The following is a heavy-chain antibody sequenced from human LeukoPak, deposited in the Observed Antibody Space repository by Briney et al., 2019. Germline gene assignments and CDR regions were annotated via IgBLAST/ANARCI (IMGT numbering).Heavy chain of an antibody. CDR2: ISYDGSNK. CDR1: GFTFRRYG. CDR3: AKDSGSSTSRNSFDY. J-gene: IGHJ4*02. V-gene: IGHV3-30*18. Sequence: GRSLRLSCAASGFTFRRYGMHWVRQAPGKGLKWVAVISYDGSNKYYADSVKGGFTISRDNSKNTLYLQMNSLRAEDTAVYCCAKDSGSSTSRNSFDYWGQGTLVTVSS. D-gene: IGHD2-2*01.